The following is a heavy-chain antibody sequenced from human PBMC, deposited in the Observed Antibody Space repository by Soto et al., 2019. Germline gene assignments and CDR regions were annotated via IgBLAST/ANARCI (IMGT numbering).Heavy chain of an antibody. J-gene: IGHJ4*02. D-gene: IGHD3-22*01. V-gene: IGHV4-31*03. Sequence: PSETLSLTCTVSGGSISSGGYYWSWIRQHPGKGLEWIGYIYYSGSTYYNPSLKSRVTISVDTSKNQFSLKLSSVTAADTAVYYCARNPVDYYDSSGYPGYWGQGTLVTVSS. CDR2: IYYSGST. CDR1: GGSISSGGYY. CDR3: ARNPVDYYDSSGYPGY.